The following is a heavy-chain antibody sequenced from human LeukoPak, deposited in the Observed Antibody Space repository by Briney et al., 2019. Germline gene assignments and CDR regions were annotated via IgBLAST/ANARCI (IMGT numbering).Heavy chain of an antibody. D-gene: IGHD3-10*01. Sequence: GGSLRLSCAASGFTFSSYAMHWVRQAPGKGLEWVAVISYDGSNKYYADSVKGRFTTSRDNSKNTLYLQMNSLRAEDTAVYYCARGPYGSGRLGAFDIWGQGTMVTVSS. J-gene: IGHJ3*02. CDR3: ARGPYGSGRLGAFDI. V-gene: IGHV3-30-3*01. CDR1: GFTFSSYA. CDR2: ISYDGSNK.